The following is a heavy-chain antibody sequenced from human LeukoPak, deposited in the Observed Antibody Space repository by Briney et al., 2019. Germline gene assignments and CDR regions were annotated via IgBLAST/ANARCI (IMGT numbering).Heavy chain of an antibody. CDR1: GGSISSYY. Sequence: SETLSLTCTVSGGSISSYYWGWIRQPPGEGLEWIGSIYYSGSTYYNSSLQSRVTISVDTSNNQFSLKLSSVTAADTAVYYCARDSYDILTGYYRGNDYWGQGTLVTVSS. V-gene: IGHV4-39*07. D-gene: IGHD3-9*01. CDR2: IYYSGST. CDR3: ARDSYDILTGYYRGNDY. J-gene: IGHJ4*02.